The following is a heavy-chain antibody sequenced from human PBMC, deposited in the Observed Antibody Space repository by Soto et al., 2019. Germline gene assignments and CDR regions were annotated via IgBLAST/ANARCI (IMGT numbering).Heavy chain of an antibody. CDR2: ISSSGSTI. CDR3: ARDQPVTAALRVADAFDI. J-gene: IGHJ3*02. V-gene: IGHV3-11*01. D-gene: IGHD3-3*01. Sequence: PAGSLRLSCAASGFTFSDYYMSCIRQAPGKGLEWVSYISSSGSTIYYADSVKGRFTISRDNAKNSLYLQMNSLRAEDTAVYYCARDQPVTAALRVADAFDIWGQGTMVTVSS. CDR1: GFTFSDYY.